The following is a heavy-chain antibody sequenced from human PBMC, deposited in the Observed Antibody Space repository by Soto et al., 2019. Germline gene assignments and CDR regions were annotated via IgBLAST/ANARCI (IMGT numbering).Heavy chain of an antibody. V-gene: IGHV4-59*01. Sequence: QVQLQESGPGLVKPSETLSLTCTVSGGSISSYYWSWIRQPPGKGLEWIGYIYYSGSTNYNPSLKGRVPLSVDPSKNQFPLKLGSVTAADTAVYYCAGGGGGPTISDFDYWGQGTLVTVSS. CDR2: IYYSGST. D-gene: IGHD3-3*01. J-gene: IGHJ4*02. CDR1: GGSISSYY. CDR3: AGGGGGPTISDFDY.